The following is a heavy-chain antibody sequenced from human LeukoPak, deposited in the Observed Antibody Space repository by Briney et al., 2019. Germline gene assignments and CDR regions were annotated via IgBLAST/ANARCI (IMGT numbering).Heavy chain of an antibody. CDR1: GFTFDDYA. V-gene: IGHV3-9*01. CDR3: ARDENYDSSGYYDY. Sequence: PGGSLRLSCAASGFTFDDYAMHWVRQAPGKGLEWVSGISWNSGGLGYADSVKGRFTISRDNAKNSLYLQVNSLRAEDTALYYCARDENYDSSGYYDYWGQGTLVTVSS. D-gene: IGHD3-22*01. J-gene: IGHJ4*02. CDR2: ISWNSGGL.